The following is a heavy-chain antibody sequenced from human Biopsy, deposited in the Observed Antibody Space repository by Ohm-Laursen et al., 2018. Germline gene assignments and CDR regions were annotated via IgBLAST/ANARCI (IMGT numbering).Heavy chain of an antibody. CDR2: LYYNGNT. Sequence: SQTLSLTCTVSGGSISIGGSYWSWIRQHPGKGLEWIGYLYYNGNTNYNPSLKSRVSMSVDTSKNQFSLKLSSVTVADTAVYFCARDRGQNYFDYWGQGIPVTVSS. CDR1: GGSISIGGSY. CDR3: ARDRGQNYFDY. V-gene: IGHV4-31*03. J-gene: IGHJ4*02.